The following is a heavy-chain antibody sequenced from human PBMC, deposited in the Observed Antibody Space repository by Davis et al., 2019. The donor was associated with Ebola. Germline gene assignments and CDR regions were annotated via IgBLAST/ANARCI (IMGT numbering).Heavy chain of an antibody. Sequence: SLKISCAASGFTFDDYAMHWVRQAPGKGLEWVSGISWNSGSIGYADSVKGRFTISRDNAKNSLYLQMNSLRAEDTALYYCAKDIGAVAEDAFDIWGQGTMVTVSS. CDR1: GFTFDDYA. J-gene: IGHJ3*02. CDR3: AKDIGAVAEDAFDI. CDR2: ISWNSGSI. V-gene: IGHV3-9*01. D-gene: IGHD6-19*01.